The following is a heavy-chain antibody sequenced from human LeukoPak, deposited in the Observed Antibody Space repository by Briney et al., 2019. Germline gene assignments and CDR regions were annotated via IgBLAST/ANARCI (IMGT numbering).Heavy chain of an antibody. CDR3: AKDRYYYGSGSYLGFDP. CDR2: ISGSGGST. Sequence: GGSLRLSCAVSGFTFSSYAMSWVRQAPGKGPEWVSAISGSGGSTYYADSVKGRFTISRDNSKNTLYLQMNSLRAEDTAVYYCAKDRYYYGSGSYLGFDPWGQGTLVTVSS. CDR1: GFTFSSYA. J-gene: IGHJ5*02. V-gene: IGHV3-23*01. D-gene: IGHD3-10*01.